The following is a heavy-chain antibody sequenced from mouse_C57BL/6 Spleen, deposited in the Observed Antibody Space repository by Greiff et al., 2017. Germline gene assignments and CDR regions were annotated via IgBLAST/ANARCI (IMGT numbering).Heavy chain of an antibody. CDR2: ISNLAYSI. D-gene: IGHD2-1*01. Sequence: EVPLVESGGGLVQPGGSLKLSCAASGFTFSDYGMAWVRQAPRKGPEWVAFISNLAYSIYYADTVTGRFTISRENAKNTLYLEMSSLRSEDTAMYYCARGGYGNYGYFDVWGTGTTVTVSS. CDR1: GFTFSDYG. V-gene: IGHV5-15*01. CDR3: ARGGYGNYGYFDV. J-gene: IGHJ1*03.